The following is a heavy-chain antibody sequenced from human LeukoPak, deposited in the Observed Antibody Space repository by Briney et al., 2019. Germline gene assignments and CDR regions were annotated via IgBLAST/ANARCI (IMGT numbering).Heavy chain of an antibody. D-gene: IGHD6-13*01. CDR1: GGSISGGGYS. J-gene: IGHJ5*02. Sequence: SETLSLTCTVSGGSISGGGYSWSWIRQHPGKGLEWIADIYYSGSTNYNPSLKSRLSTSVDTSKNQVSLRLTSVTAADTAVYRCARGGVTSAGWVVWFDPWGQGTPVTVSS. V-gene: IGHV4-31*03. CDR2: IYYSGST. CDR3: ARGGVTSAGWVVWFDP.